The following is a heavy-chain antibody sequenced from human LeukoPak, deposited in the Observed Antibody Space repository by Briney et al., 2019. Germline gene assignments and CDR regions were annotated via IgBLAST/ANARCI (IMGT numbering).Heavy chain of an antibody. V-gene: IGHV3-9*01. CDR1: GFAFDDYA. CDR2: ISWNSGSI. Sequence: GGSLRLSCAASGFAFDDYAMHWVRQAPGKGLEWVSGISWNSGSIGYADSVKGRFTISRDNAKNSLYLQMNSLRVEDTAVYYCARGYYYYYMDVWGKGTTVTVSS. J-gene: IGHJ6*03. CDR3: ARGYYYYYMDV.